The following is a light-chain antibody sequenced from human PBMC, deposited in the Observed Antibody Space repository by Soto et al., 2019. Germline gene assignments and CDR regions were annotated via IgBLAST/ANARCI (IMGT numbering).Light chain of an antibody. J-gene: IGLJ1*01. V-gene: IGLV2-18*01. CDR3: SLYTSENAYV. CDR1: STDFVSYNR. Sequence: QSALTQPPSVSGSPGQSVTISCTRTSTDFVSYNRVSWYQQPPGTAPKLMIYEVSKRPSGVPDRFSGSKSGNTASLTISGLQAADEADYYCSLYTSENAYVFGTGTKVTVI. CDR2: EVS.